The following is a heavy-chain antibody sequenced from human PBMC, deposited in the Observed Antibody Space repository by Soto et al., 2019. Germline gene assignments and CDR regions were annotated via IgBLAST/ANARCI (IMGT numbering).Heavy chain of an antibody. V-gene: IGHV4-39*01. Sequence: SETLSLTCTVSGGSVSSGSYYWSWIRQPPGKGLEWIGSIHYSGITYYNPSLKSRVTMSGDTSKNQFSLKLSSATAADTAVYYCARLAIRYYFDYWGQGALVTVSS. CDR3: ARLAIRYYFDY. CDR1: GGSVSSGSYY. J-gene: IGHJ4*02. CDR2: IHYSGIT. D-gene: IGHD3-3*01.